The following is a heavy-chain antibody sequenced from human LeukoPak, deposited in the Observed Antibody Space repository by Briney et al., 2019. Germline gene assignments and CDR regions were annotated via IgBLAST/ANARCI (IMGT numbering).Heavy chain of an antibody. CDR2: ISYDGSNK. D-gene: IGHD3-16*01. J-gene: IGHJ6*02. CDR1: GFTFSSYG. CDR3: AKDLGGATGMDV. V-gene: IGHV3-30*18. Sequence: PGRSLRLSCAASGFTFSSYGMHWVRQAPGKGLEWVAVISYDGSNKYYADSVKGRFTISRDNSKNTLYLQMNSLRGEDTAVYYCAKDLGGATGMDVWGQGTTVTVSS.